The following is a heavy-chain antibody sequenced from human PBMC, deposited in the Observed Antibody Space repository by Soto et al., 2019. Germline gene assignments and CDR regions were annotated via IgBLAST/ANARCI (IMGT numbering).Heavy chain of an antibody. J-gene: IGHJ5*02. D-gene: IGHD6-13*01. CDR1: GGSISSGDYY. CDR2: IYYSGST. V-gene: IGHV4-30-4*01. Sequence: PSETLSLTCTVSGGSISSGDYYWSWIRQPPGKGLEWIGYIYYSGSTYYNPSLKSRVTISVDTSKNQFSLKLSSVTAADTAVYYCAREVPDVSSWYWFHPWGQGTLVTVSS. CDR3: AREVPDVSSWYWFHP.